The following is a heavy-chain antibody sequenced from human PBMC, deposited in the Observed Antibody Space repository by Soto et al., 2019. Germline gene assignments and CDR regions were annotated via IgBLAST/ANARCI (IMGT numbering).Heavy chain of an antibody. V-gene: IGHV3-30-3*01. J-gene: IGHJ6*02. Sequence: GGSLRLSCAASGFTFSSYAMHWVRQAPGKGLEWVAVISYDGSNKYYADSVKGRFTISRDNSKNTLYLQMNSLRAEDTAVYYCARDFIGDFWSGYYLRNYYYYYGMDVWGQGTTVTVSS. D-gene: IGHD3-3*01. CDR3: ARDFIGDFWSGYYLRNYYYYYGMDV. CDR2: ISYDGSNK. CDR1: GFTFSSYA.